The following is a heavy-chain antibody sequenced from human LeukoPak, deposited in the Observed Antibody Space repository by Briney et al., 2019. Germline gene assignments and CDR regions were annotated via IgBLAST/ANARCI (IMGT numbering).Heavy chain of an antibody. CDR3: ARVEESMVRGVIGVWFDP. V-gene: IGHV7-4-1*02. D-gene: IGHD3-10*01. J-gene: IGHJ5*02. CDR1: GYTFTSYA. CDR2: INTNTGNP. Sequence: GASVKVSCKASGYTFTSYAMIWVRQAPGQGLEWMGWINTNTGNPTYAQGFTGRFVFSLDTSVSTAYLQISSLKAEDTAVYYCARVEESMVRGVIGVWFDPWGQRTLVTVSS.